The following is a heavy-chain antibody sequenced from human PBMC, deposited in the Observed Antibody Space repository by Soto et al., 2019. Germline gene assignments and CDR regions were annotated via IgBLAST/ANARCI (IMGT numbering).Heavy chain of an antibody. J-gene: IGHJ6*02. Sequence: GGCLRSSCGGSGFTFASYAMHCVRAALCKGLEWMALLLHDGSAEYHADSVKGRVTIPRDHSKNTLYMQMNSLRAEDTAVYYCARSRDGYSFYFYYGMDGWGQGT. CDR1: GFTFASYA. CDR3: ARSRDGYSFYFYYGMDG. V-gene: IGHV3-30*03. CDR2: LLHDGSAE. D-gene: IGHD4-4*01.